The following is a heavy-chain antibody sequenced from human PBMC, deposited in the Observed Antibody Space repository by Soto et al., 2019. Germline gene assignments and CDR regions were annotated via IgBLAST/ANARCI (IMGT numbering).Heavy chain of an antibody. CDR2: VGTNNDNT. V-gene: IGHV1-18*01. CDR1: GYTFTAYG. Sequence: QVQMVQSGPEVKMPGASVKVSCKTSGYTFTAYGVAWLRQAPGQRPEWMGWVGTNNDNTNYAEKFQGRVTMTADTSTATTYMELRSLRSDDTAVYYCARELNTDSSAYYSFAYWGQGTLVTVSS. CDR3: ARELNTDSSAYYSFAY. D-gene: IGHD3-22*01. J-gene: IGHJ4*02.